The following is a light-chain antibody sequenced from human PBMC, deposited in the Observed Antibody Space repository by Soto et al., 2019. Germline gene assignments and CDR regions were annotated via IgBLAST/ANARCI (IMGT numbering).Light chain of an antibody. J-gene: IGLJ2*01. CDR1: SSNIARNS. Sequence: HSVLTQPPSASGTPGQRVTISCSGSSSNIARNSVNWYQQLPGTAPKLLIYDKTQRPSGVPDRFSGSKSGTSASLAISGLQSEDEADYYCAAWDDSLNGVVFGGGTKVTVL. CDR3: AAWDDSLNGVV. CDR2: DKT. V-gene: IGLV1-44*01.